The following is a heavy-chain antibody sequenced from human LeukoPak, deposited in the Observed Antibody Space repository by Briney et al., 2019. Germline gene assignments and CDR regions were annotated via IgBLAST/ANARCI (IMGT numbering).Heavy chain of an antibody. CDR2: ITTSSSYI. CDR3: TRKGSQWDFLVDY. D-gene: IGHD2/OR15-2a*01. Sequence: KPGGSLRLSCAASGFTFSSYSLNWVRQAPGKGLEWVSSITTSSSYIYYADSVKGRFTISRDNSETSLYLQMDSLTAEDTAVYYCTRKGSQWDFLVDYWGQGTRVAVSP. J-gene: IGHJ4*02. CDR1: GFTFSSYS. V-gene: IGHV3-21*01.